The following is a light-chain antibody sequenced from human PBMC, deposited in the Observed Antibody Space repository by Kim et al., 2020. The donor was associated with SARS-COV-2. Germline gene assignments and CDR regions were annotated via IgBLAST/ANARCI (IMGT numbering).Light chain of an antibody. Sequence: SASIGDRVTITCRASHSIDKYLAWYQQKPGKAPNLLIYDASDLQRGVPSRFSGSRSGTEFTLTISSLQPDDFATYYCQDFSTDSPSFGQGTKLRS. J-gene: IGKJ2*01. CDR2: DAS. CDR1: HSIDKY. CDR3: QDFSTDSPS. V-gene: IGKV1-5*01.